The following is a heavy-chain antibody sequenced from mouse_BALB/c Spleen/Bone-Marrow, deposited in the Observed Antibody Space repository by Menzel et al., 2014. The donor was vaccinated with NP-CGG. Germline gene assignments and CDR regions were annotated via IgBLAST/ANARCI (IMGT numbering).Heavy chain of an antibody. V-gene: IGHV5-6*01. CDR3: ARRGYDNSYWYFGV. D-gene: IGHD2-3*01. J-gene: IGHJ1*01. CDR2: ISTGGSQT. Sequence: EVQLVESGGDLVKPGGSLKLSCAASGFTFSSYGMSWVRPTPDKRLEWVATISTGGSQTYYTDSVKGRFTISRDNAKNTLYLQMSSLKSEDSAIYYCARRGYDNSYWYFGVWGAGTTVTVSS. CDR1: GFTFSSYG.